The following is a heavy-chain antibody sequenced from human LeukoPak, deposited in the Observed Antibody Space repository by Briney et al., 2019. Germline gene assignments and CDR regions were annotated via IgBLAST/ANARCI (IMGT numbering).Heavy chain of an antibody. CDR3: ALTISVAGSNWFDP. Sequence: SETLSLTCTVSGGSISSYYWSCIRQPPGKGLEWIGYIYHSGGTDYNPSLKSRVTISVDTSKEQFSLKLSSVTAADTAVYYCALTISVAGSNWFDPWGQGTLVIVSS. CDR1: GGSISSYY. V-gene: IGHV4-59*01. CDR2: IYHSGGT. J-gene: IGHJ5*02. D-gene: IGHD6-19*01.